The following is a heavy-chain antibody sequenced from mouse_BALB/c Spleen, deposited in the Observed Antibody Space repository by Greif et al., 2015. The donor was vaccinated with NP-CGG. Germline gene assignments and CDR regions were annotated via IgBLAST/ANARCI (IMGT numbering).Heavy chain of an antibody. CDR2: IYPGSGNT. CDR3: ARRTGTEAMDY. CDR1: GYTFTDYY. V-gene: IGHV1-84*02. D-gene: IGHD4-1*01. J-gene: IGHJ4*01. Sequence: QLQQSGPELVKPGASVKISCKASGYTFTDYYINWVKQKPGQGLEWIGWIYPGSGNTKYNEKFKGKATLTVDTSSSTAYMRLSSLTSEDTAVYFCARRTGTEAMDYWGQGTSVTVSS.